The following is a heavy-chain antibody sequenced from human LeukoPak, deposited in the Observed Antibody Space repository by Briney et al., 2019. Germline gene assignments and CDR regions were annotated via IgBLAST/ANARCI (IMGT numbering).Heavy chain of an antibody. CDR2: INPYSGDT. J-gene: IGHJ4*02. CDR3: ARGTMNLDS. CDR1: GYTFTSYA. V-gene: IGHV1-2*02. Sequence: ASVTVSFTASGYTFTSYAMNWVRQAPGQGLEWMGWINPYSGDTAYAQKFQGRVTMTRDTSINTAYMELNRLKFDDTAVYYCARGTMNLDSWGQGTLVTVSS. D-gene: IGHD3-22*01.